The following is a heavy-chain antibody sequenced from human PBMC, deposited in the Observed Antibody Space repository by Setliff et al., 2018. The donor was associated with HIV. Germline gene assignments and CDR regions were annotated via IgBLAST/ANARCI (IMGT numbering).Heavy chain of an antibody. CDR2: IYYSGST. Sequence: PSETLSLTCTVSGGSISSYYWSWIRQPPGKGLEWIGYIYYSGSTNYNPSLKSRVTISVDTSKNQFSLKLSSVTAADTAVYYCARGSSWQYYYYYYMDAWGKGTTVTVS. J-gene: IGHJ6*03. V-gene: IGHV4-59*01. CDR1: GGSISSYY. D-gene: IGHD6-13*01. CDR3: ARGSSWQYYYYYYMDA.